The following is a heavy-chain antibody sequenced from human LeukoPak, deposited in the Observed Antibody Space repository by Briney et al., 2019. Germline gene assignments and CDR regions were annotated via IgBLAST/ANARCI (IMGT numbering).Heavy chain of an antibody. Sequence: GGSLRLSCAASGFTFSSHALSWVRQAPGKGLEWVSSLSGSGYNTYYADSVKGRFTISRDNSKNTVYLQMNSLRAEDTAVYYCAKDPYGTRYFDYWGQGTLDTVSS. J-gene: IGHJ4*02. D-gene: IGHD2-2*01. V-gene: IGHV3-23*01. CDR1: GFTFSSHA. CDR2: LSGSGYNT. CDR3: AKDPYGTRYFDY.